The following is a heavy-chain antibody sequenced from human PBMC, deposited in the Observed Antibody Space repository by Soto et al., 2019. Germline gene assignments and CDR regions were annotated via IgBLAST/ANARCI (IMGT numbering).Heavy chain of an antibody. CDR1: GFPISSTYS. D-gene: IGHD4-17*01. Sequence: SETLSLTCLVSGFPISSTYSWGWIRQPPGKGLEWIGSISHSGTTSYSPSLTSRVSISVDTSKNQVSLKLTSATAADTAVYFCARVTMVIRDSDHFGVDVWGHGTTVTVSS. J-gene: IGHJ6*02. CDR3: ARVTMVIRDSDHFGVDV. CDR2: ISHSGTT. V-gene: IGHV4-38-2*02.